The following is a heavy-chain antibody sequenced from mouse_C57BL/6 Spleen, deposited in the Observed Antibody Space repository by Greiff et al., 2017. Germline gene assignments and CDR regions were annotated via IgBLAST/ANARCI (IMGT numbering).Heavy chain of an antibody. Sequence: EVKVEESGGGLVKPGGSLKLSCAASGFTFSDYGMHWVRQAPEKGLEWVAYISSGSSTIYYADTVKGRFTISRDNAKNTLFLQMTSLRSEDTAMYYCARKYYGLWYFDVWGTGTTVTVSS. CDR2: ISSGSSTI. CDR3: ARKYYGLWYFDV. V-gene: IGHV5-17*01. D-gene: IGHD1-1*02. J-gene: IGHJ1*03. CDR1: GFTFSDYG.